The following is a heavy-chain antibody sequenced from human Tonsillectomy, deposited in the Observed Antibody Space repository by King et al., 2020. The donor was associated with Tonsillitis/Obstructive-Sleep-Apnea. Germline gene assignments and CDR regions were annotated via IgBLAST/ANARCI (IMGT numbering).Heavy chain of an antibody. V-gene: IGHV3-13*01. J-gene: IGHJ3*02. CDR2: IGTAGDT. CDR3: ARARRCTMIVVGGPGAFDI. Sequence: VQLVESGGGLVQPGGSLRLSCAASGFTFSSYDMHWVRQATGKGLEWVSAIGTAGDTYYPGSVKGRFTISRENAKNSLYLQMNSLRAGDTAVYYCARARRCTMIVVGGPGAFDIWGQGTMVTVSS. D-gene: IGHD3-22*01. CDR1: GFTFSSYD.